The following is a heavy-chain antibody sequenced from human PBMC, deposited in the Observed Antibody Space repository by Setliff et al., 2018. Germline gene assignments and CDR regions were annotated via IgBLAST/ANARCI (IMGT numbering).Heavy chain of an antibody. J-gene: IGHJ4*02. CDR2: IFYTGRT. CDR1: GGSISSGGYY. Sequence: PSETLSLTCTVSGGSISSGGYYWSWIRQHPGKGLEWIGYIFYTGRTYYNPSLKSRVTISVDTSENQFSLKLSSVTAADTAVYYCARANYDSSGYYPYWGQGTLVTVSS. D-gene: IGHD3-22*01. V-gene: IGHV4-31*03. CDR3: ARANYDSSGYYPY.